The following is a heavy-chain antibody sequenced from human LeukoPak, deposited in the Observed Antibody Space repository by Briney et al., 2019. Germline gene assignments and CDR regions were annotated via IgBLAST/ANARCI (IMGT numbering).Heavy chain of an antibody. V-gene: IGHV4-34*01. D-gene: IGHD3/OR15-3a*01. CDR3: ATKSGLGIDY. CDR2: INHSGST. CDR1: GGSFSGYY. Sequence: SETLSLTCAVYGGSFSGYYWSWIRQPPGKGLEWIGEINHSGSTNYNPSLKSRVTISVGTSKNQFSLKLSSVTAADTAVYYCATKSGLGIDYWGQGTLVTVSS. J-gene: IGHJ4*02.